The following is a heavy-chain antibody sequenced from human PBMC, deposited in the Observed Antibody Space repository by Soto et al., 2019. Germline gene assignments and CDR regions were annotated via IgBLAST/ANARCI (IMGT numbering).Heavy chain of an antibody. D-gene: IGHD2-15*01. CDR3: ARYMGGSGSGFDY. Sequence: GASVKVSCKASGYTFTSYSIYWVRQAPGQGLEWIGWINTDNGDAKYSQKFQGRVTVTRDTSATTAYMEVSSLRSEDTAVYYCARYMGGSGSGFDYWGQGTLVTVSS. CDR1: GYTFTSYS. J-gene: IGHJ4*02. CDR2: INTDNGDA. V-gene: IGHV1-3*04.